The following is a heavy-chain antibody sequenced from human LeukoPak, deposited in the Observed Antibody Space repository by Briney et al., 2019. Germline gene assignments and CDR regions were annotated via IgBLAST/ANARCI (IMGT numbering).Heavy chain of an antibody. V-gene: IGHV4-34*01. D-gene: IGHD6-6*01. J-gene: IGHJ2*01. Sequence: PSETLSLTCAVYGGSFSGYYWSWIRQPPGKGLEWIGEINHSGNTNYNPSLKSRVTISVDTSKNQFSLKLTSVTAANTAVYYCARRRQSNSSLFWNSDPWGRGTLVTVSS. CDR2: INHSGNT. CDR1: GGSFSGYY. CDR3: ARRRQSNSSLFWNSDP.